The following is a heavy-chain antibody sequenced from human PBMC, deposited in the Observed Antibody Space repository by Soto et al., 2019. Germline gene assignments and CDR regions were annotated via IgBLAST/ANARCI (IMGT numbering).Heavy chain of an antibody. CDR1: GFTLSSYW. V-gene: IGHV3-74*01. CDR3: ARLGAIKAAGEEVP. Sequence: EVQLVESGGGLVQPGGSLRLSCAASGFTLSSYWMNWVRQAPGKGLVWVSRIESDGSKTAYADSVKGRFTISRDNAKNTLYLQMNSLRAEDTAVYYCARLGAIKAAGEEVPWGRGTLVTVSS. CDR2: IESDGSKT. D-gene: IGHD6-13*01. J-gene: IGHJ5*02.